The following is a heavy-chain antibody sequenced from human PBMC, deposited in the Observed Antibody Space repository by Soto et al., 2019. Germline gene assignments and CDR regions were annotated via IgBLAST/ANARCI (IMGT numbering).Heavy chain of an antibody. CDR1: GFTFSSYS. Sequence: GGSLRLSCAASGFTFSSYSMNWVRQAPGKGLEWVSYISSSSSTIYYADSVKGRFTISRDNAKNSLYLQMNSLRDEDTAVYYCARDLYDFWSGYYPYYYYGMDVWGQGTTVTVSS. D-gene: IGHD3-3*01. J-gene: IGHJ6*02. V-gene: IGHV3-48*02. CDR3: ARDLYDFWSGYYPYYYYGMDV. CDR2: ISSSSSTI.